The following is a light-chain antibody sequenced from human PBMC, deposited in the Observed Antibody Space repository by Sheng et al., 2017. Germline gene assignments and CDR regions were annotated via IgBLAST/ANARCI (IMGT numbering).Light chain of an antibody. CDR2: DAS. V-gene: IGKV3-11*01. CDR3: QQYVNWPLT. J-gene: IGKJ4*01. CDR1: QDVSFF. Sequence: EIMLTQSPAILSLSPGERATLSCRASQDVSFFLAWYQQRHAQAPRLLIHDASRRAAGIPPRFSGSGSGTDFTLTVTSLEPEDFAVYYCQQYVNWPLTFGGGTDVQI.